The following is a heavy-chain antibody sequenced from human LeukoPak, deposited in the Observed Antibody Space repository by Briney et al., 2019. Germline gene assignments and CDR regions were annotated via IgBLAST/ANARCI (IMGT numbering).Heavy chain of an antibody. V-gene: IGHV3-7*01. CDR3: AREGSRSSGY. D-gene: IGHD6-6*01. J-gene: IGHJ4*02. CDR1: GFTLDDYG. Sequence: GGSLRLSCAASGFTLDDYGMSWVRQAPGKGLEWVANIKQDGSEKYYVDSVKGRFTISRDNAKNSLYLQMNSLRAEDTAVYYCAREGSRSSGYWGQGTLVTVSS. CDR2: IKQDGSEK.